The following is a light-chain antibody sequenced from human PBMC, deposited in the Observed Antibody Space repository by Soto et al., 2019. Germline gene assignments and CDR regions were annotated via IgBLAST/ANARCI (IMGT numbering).Light chain of an antibody. Sequence: EIVLTQSPGTLSLSPGERATLSCRASQSITSSYLAWDQQKPGQAPRLLISGTISRATGIPDRFSGSGSGTDFTITISRLETEDFAVYYCQQYGSPLWTFGQGTKVEIK. J-gene: IGKJ1*01. CDR2: GTI. V-gene: IGKV3-20*01. CDR3: QQYGSPLWT. CDR1: QSITSSY.